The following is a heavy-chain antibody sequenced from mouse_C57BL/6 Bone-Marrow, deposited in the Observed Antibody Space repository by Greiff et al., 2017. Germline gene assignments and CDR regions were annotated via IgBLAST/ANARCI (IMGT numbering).Heavy chain of an antibody. J-gene: IGHJ2*01. V-gene: IGHV1-9*01. Sequence: QVQLQQSGAELMKPGASVKLSCKATGYTFTGYWIEWVKQRPGHGLEWIGEILPGSGSTNYNEKFKGKATFTADTASNTAYMQLSSLPTEDSAIYYCARFPIFLYDGYLDYWGQGTTLTVSS. CDR2: ILPGSGST. CDR1: GYTFTGYW. D-gene: IGHD2-3*01. CDR3: ARFPIFLYDGYLDY.